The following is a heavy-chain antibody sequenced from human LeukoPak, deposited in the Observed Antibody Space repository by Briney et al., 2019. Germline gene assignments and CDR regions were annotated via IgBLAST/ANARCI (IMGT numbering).Heavy chain of an antibody. Sequence: GGSLRLSCAASGFTCDDYGMMWVRQAPGKGLEWVSGITWNGGSTAYADSVKGRFTISRDNAKNSLYLQMNSLRAEDTAFYYCARDYIAVSARGTEYFQHWGQGTLVTVSS. CDR1: GFTCDDYG. D-gene: IGHD6-19*01. CDR2: ITWNGGST. CDR3: ARDYIAVSARGTEYFQH. J-gene: IGHJ1*01. V-gene: IGHV3-20*04.